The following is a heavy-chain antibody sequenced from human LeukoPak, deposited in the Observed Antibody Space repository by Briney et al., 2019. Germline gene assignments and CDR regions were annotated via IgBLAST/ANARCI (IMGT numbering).Heavy chain of an antibody. D-gene: IGHD3-10*01. CDR2: ISGSGGST. V-gene: IGHV3-23*01. Sequence: SGGSLRLSCAASGFTFSSYAMSWVRQAPGKGLEWVSAISGSGGSTYYADSVKGRFTISRDNSKNTLYLQMNSLRAEDTAVYYCAKEELLWFGELLHYFDYWGQGTLVTVSS. CDR1: GFTFSSYA. J-gene: IGHJ4*02. CDR3: AKEELLWFGELLHYFDY.